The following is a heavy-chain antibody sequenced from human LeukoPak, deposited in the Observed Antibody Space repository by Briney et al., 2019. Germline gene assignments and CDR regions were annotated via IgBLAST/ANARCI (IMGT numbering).Heavy chain of an antibody. CDR1: GFSFSTYD. V-gene: IGHV3-23*01. CDR2: ISGSDVTT. Sequence: GGSLRLSCAASGFSFSTYDMSWARLPPGKGLEWVSSISGSDVTTNYADSVKGRFTISRDNSKNMLYLQMNSLRAEDTALYYGVQGNALDYWGQGTLVTVSS. J-gene: IGHJ4*02. D-gene: IGHD3-10*01. CDR3: VQGNALDY.